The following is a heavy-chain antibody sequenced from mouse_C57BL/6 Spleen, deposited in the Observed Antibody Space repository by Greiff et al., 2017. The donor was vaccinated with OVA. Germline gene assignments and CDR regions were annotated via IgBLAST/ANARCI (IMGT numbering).Heavy chain of an antibody. D-gene: IGHD4-1*01. Sequence: EVKLMESGGGLVKPGGSLKLSCAASGFTFSDYGMHWVRQAPEKGLEWVAYISSGSSTIYYADTVKGRFTISRDNAKNTLFLQMTSLRSEDTAMYYCARLTGTYFDYWGQGTTLTVSS. CDR2: ISSGSSTI. CDR1: GFTFSDYG. J-gene: IGHJ2*01. CDR3: ARLTGTYFDY. V-gene: IGHV5-17*01.